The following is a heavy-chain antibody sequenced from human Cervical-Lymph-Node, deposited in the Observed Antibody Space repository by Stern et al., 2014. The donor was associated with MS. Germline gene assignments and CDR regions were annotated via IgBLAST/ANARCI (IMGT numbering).Heavy chain of an antibody. CDR1: GYTFTTYG. D-gene: IGHD5-12*01. Sequence: QDQLVQSGGEVKKPGASVQVSCKASGYTFTTYGITWVRQAPGQGLEWMGWISGHNGVTNNAQRFQDRVAMTTDTSTSTAYMEVRSLTSDDTAVYYCARDRSGYGIFDYWGQGTLVTVSS. V-gene: IGHV1-18*04. CDR2: ISGHNGVT. J-gene: IGHJ4*02. CDR3: ARDRSGYGIFDY.